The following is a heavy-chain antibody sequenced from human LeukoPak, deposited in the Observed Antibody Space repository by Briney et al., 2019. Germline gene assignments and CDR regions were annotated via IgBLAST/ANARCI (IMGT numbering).Heavy chain of an antibody. J-gene: IGHJ6*02. D-gene: IGHD3-22*01. CDR2: IWYDGSNK. CDR3: ARDYYDSSGYLPDFYYYYYGMDV. Sequence: GRSLRLSCAASGFTFSSYGMHWVRQAPGKGLEWVVVIWYDGSNKYYADSVKGRFTISRDNSKNTLYLQMNSLRAEDTAVYYCARDYYDSSGYLPDFYYYYYGMDVWGQGTTVTVSS. V-gene: IGHV3-33*01. CDR1: GFTFSSYG.